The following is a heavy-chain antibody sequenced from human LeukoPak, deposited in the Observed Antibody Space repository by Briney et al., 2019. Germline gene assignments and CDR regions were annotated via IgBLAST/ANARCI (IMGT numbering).Heavy chain of an antibody. D-gene: IGHD1-14*01. Sequence: GGSLRLSCAASGFTFSSYWMNWVRQAPGKGLQWLANIKPDGSDKYYVGSVKGRFTISRDNAKNSLYLQMNSLRAEDTAVYYCARDLGWNHDYWGQGTLVSVSS. J-gene: IGHJ4*02. V-gene: IGHV3-7*01. CDR3: ARDLGWNHDY. CDR2: IKPDGSDK. CDR1: GFTFSSYW.